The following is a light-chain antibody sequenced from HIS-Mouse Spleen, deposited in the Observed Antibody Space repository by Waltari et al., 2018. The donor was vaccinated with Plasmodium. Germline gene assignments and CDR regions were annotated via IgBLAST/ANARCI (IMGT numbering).Light chain of an antibody. J-gene: IGKJ2*01. V-gene: IGKV1-6*01. CDR3: LQDYNYPYT. CDR1: QGIRND. CDR2: AAS. Sequence: GDRVTITCRASQGIRNDLGWYQQKPGKAPKLLISAASSLQSGVPSRFSGSGSGTDLTLTISSLQPEDFATYYCLQDYNYPYTFGQGTKLEIK.